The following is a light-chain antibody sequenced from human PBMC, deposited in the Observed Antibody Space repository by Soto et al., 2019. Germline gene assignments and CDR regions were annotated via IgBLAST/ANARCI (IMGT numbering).Light chain of an antibody. CDR1: QSVSSN. CDR2: GAS. CDR3: QQYNNWPPLT. Sequence: ETVMTQFPATLSVSPGERVTLSCRASQSVSSNLAWYQQKPGQAPRLIIYGASTRPAGVPARFSGSGSGTEFTLTVSCLQSEDSAFYYCQQYNNWPPLTFGGGTKVEIK. V-gene: IGKV3-15*01. J-gene: IGKJ4*01.